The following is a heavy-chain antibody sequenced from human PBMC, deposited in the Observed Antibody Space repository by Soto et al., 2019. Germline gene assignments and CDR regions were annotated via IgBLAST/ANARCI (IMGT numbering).Heavy chain of an antibody. V-gene: IGHV3-21*01. CDR2: ISSSSSYI. Sequence: GGSLRLSCAASGFTFSSYSMNWVRQAPGKGLEWVSSISSSSSYIYYADSVKGRFTISRDNAKNSLYLQMNSLRAEDTAVCYCARDPPPLSTIFGVEMSGGGWFDPWGQGTLVTVSS. D-gene: IGHD3-3*01. CDR3: ARDPPPLSTIFGVEMSGGGWFDP. CDR1: GFTFSSYS. J-gene: IGHJ5*02.